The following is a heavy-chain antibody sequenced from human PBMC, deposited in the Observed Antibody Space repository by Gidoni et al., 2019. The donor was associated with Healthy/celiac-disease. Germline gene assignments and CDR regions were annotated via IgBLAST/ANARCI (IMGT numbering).Heavy chain of an antibody. J-gene: IGHJ3*02. V-gene: IGHV3-23*01. CDR3: AKFEILYYYGDYSLPDAFDI. CDR1: GFTFSSDA. Sequence: EVQLLESGGGLVQPGGSLRLSCAASGFTFSSDAMSWVRQAPGKGLEWVSAISGSGGSTYYEDSVKGRFTISRDNSKNTLYLQMNSLRAEDTAVYYCAKFEILYYYGDYSLPDAFDIWGQGTMVTVSS. D-gene: IGHD4-17*01. CDR2: ISGSGGST.